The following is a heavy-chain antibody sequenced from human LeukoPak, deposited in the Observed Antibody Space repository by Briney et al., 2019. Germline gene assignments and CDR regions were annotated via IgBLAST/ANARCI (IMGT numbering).Heavy chain of an antibody. V-gene: IGHV3-74*01. CDR1: GNYW. J-gene: IGHJ4*02. Sequence: PGGSLRLACAAPGNYWMHWVRQAPGKGLVWVSHINSDGSWTSYADSVKGRFTISKDNAKNTVYLQMNSLRAEDTAVYYCVSFYETYWGRGTLVTVSS. CDR3: VSFYETY. CDR2: INSDGSWT. D-gene: IGHD2/OR15-2a*01.